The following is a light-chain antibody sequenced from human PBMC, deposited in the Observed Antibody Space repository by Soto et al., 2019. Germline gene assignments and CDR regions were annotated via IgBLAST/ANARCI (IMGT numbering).Light chain of an antibody. V-gene: IGKV1-13*02. Sequence: AIQLTQSPSSLSASVGDRVTITCRAGQAISGAVAWYQQRPGKTPELLIFDVFGLQRGVPSRFSGGGSGTDFTLTIDGLQPVDFATYYCQQFKTYPYSFGPGTKV. CDR1: QAISGA. CDR2: DVF. CDR3: QQFKTYPYS. J-gene: IGKJ2*03.